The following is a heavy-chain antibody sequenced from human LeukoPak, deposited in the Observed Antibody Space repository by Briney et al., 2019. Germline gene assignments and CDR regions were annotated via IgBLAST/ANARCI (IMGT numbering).Heavy chain of an antibody. Sequence: SVKVSCKASGGTFSSYAISWVRQAPGQGLEWMGGIIPIFGTANYAQKFQGRVTITADESTSTAYMELSSLRSEDTAVYYCARVYSSGADAFDIWGQGTMVTVSS. CDR3: ARVYSSGADAFDI. CDR1: GGTFSSYA. J-gene: IGHJ3*02. V-gene: IGHV1-69*13. CDR2: IIPIFGTA. D-gene: IGHD6-19*01.